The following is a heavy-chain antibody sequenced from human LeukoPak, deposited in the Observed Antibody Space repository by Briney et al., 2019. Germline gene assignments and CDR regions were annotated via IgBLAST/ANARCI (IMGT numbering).Heavy chain of an antibody. J-gene: IGHJ4*02. CDR2: ISAYTGNT. D-gene: IGHD3-22*01. CDR1: GYTFTNYG. CDR3: ARSGVGYFYDSSGYYPLDY. V-gene: IGHV1-18*01. Sequence: ASAKVSCKASGYTFTNYGVSWVRQDPGQGLEWMGWISAYTGNTNYAQKLEGRVTMTTDTSTTTAYMELRSLRSDDTAVYYCARSGVGYFYDSSGYYPLDYWGQGTLVTVST.